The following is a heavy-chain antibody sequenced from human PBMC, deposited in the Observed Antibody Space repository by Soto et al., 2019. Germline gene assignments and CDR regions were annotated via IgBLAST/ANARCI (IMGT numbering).Heavy chain of an antibody. CDR3: VRTAREGAVAPHWFDR. Sequence: SETLSLTCTVSGASIRSTDYYWSWIRQAPGKGLEWIGYVYYTGSTYYNPSLMSRLAISVDTSKNQFSLKLTSVTAAETAVYYCVRTAREGAVAPHWFDRWGQGTQVTVSS. CDR1: GASIRSTDYY. J-gene: IGHJ5*02. D-gene: IGHD2-21*02. V-gene: IGHV4-30-4*01. CDR2: VYYTGST.